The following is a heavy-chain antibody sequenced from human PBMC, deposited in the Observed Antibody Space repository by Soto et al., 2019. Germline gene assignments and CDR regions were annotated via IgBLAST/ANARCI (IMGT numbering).Heavy chain of an antibody. V-gene: IGHV3-20*04. CDR3: VSGATLTFAS. CDR2: VNWNGGST. J-gene: IGHJ4*02. D-gene: IGHD3-10*01. CDR1: GFIFDDYG. Sequence: EVQLVESGGGVLRPGGSLRLSCAASGFIFDDYGMSWARQAPGKGLEWVSGVNWNGGSTGYADSVKGRFTISRDNATNFLFLQLNSLIVEDTAFYYFVSGATLTFASWGQGTLVTVSS.